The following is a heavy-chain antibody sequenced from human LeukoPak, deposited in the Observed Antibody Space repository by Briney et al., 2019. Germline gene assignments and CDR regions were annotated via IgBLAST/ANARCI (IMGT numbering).Heavy chain of an antibody. CDR1: GGTFSSYA. J-gene: IGHJ5*02. D-gene: IGHD2-2*01. CDR3: APSNSLMGHGS. CDR2: IIPIFGTA. Sequence: ASVKVSCKASGGTFSSYAISWVRQAPGQGLEWMGGIIPIFGTANYAQKFQGRVTITADESTSTAYMELNSLKSEDTAVYFCAPSNSLMGHGSWGQGTLVTVSS. V-gene: IGHV1-69*13.